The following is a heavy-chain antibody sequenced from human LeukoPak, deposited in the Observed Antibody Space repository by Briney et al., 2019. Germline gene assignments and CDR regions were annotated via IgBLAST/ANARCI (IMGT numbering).Heavy chain of an antibody. J-gene: IGHJ4*02. D-gene: IGHD1-26*01. Sequence: GGSLRLSCAASGFTLCGYAMSWVRQAPGKGLEWVSAISGSGGSTYYADSVKGRFTISRDNSKNTLYLQMNSLRAEDTAVYYCAKVPESYSWFCYFDYWGQGTLVTVSS. CDR3: AKVPESYSWFCYFDY. V-gene: IGHV3-23*01. CDR2: ISGSGGST. CDR1: GFTLCGYA.